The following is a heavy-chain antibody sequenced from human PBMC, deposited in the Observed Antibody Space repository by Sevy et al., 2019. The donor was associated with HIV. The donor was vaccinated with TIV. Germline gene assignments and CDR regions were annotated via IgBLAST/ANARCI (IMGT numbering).Heavy chain of an antibody. J-gene: IGHJ6*02. CDR2: MYYNGRT. CDR3: ARAGGNTDCGMDV. D-gene: IGHD3-16*01. V-gene: IGHV4-59*12. Sequence: SETQSLTCTVSGGSISSYYWSWIRQPPGKGLEAIGYMYYNGRTYYNPSLSSRVTISVDKSQNQVSLQLSSVTAADTAVYYCARAGGNTDCGMDVWGQGITVTVSS. CDR1: GGSISSYY.